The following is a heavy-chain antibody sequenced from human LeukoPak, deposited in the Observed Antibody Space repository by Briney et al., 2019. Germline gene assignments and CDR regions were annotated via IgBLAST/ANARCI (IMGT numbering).Heavy chain of an antibody. CDR1: GGSFSGYY. Sequence: SETLSLTCAVYGGSFSGYYWSWIRQPPGKGLEWIGEINHSGSTNYNPSLKSRVTISVDTSKNQFSLKLSSVTAADTAVYYCARVLPTIPDDYWGQGTLVTVSS. D-gene: IGHD3-3*01. CDR2: INHSGST. CDR3: ARVLPTIPDDY. J-gene: IGHJ4*02. V-gene: IGHV4-34*01.